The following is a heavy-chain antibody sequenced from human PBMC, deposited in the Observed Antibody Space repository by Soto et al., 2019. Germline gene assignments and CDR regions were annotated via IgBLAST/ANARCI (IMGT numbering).Heavy chain of an antibody. D-gene: IGHD6-13*01. CDR3: ARDSSSWRTYMDV. CDR2: IWYDGSNK. J-gene: IGHJ6*03. Sequence: GGSLRLSCAASGFTFSSYGMHWVRQAPGKGLEWVAVIWYDGSNKYYADSVKGRFTISRDNSKNTLYLQMNSLRAEDTAVYYCARDSSSWRTYMDVWGKGTTVTVSS. V-gene: IGHV3-33*01. CDR1: GFTFSSYG.